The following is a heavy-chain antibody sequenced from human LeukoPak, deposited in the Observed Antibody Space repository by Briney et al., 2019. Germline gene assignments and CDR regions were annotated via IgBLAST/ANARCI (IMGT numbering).Heavy chain of an antibody. Sequence: SETLSLTCAVYGGSFSGYYWSWIRQPPGKGREGMGEINPSGSTNYNPSLKSRVPISVDTSTNQFSLKLSSVTAADTAVYYCARPSILLWLGEGAFDIWGQGTMVTVSS. CDR3: ARPSILLWLGEGAFDI. D-gene: IGHD3-10*01. CDR1: GGSFSGYY. J-gene: IGHJ3*02. V-gene: IGHV4-34*01. CDR2: INPSGST.